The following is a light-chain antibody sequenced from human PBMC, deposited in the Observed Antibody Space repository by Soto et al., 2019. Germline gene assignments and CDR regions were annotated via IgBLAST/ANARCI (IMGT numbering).Light chain of an antibody. CDR2: GAS. Sequence: EIVLTQSPGTLSLSPGARATLSCRASQSVSSSYLAWYQQKPGQAPRLLIYGASSRATGIPDRFSGSGSGTDFTLTISRLEPEDCAEYYCQQYGSSPQTFGQGTKVVIK. V-gene: IGKV3-20*01. J-gene: IGKJ1*01. CDR3: QQYGSSPQT. CDR1: QSVSSSY.